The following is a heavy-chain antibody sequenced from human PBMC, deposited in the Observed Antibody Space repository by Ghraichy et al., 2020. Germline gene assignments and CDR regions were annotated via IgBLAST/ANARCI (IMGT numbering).Heavy chain of an antibody. V-gene: IGHV3-23*01. CDR3: AKMAGHPHYDYYMDV. Sequence: GGSLRLSCAASGFTFSSFAMSWVRQAPGKGLEWVSATIDTGANTFYADSVTGRFTISRDNSKNTLYLQMNSLRGEDTAVYYCAKMAGHPHYDYYMDVWGKGTAVTVSS. D-gene: IGHD6-19*01. J-gene: IGHJ6*03. CDR1: GFTFSSFA. CDR2: TIDTGANT.